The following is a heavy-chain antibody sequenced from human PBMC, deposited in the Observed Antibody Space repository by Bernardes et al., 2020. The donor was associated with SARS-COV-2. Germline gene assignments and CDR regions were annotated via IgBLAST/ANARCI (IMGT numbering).Heavy chain of an antibody. J-gene: IGHJ4*02. Sequence: GGSLRLSCAASGFTFSSYAMSWVRQAPGKGLEWVSAISGSGGSTYYADSVKGRFTISRDNSKNTLYLQMNSLRAEDTAVYYCAKGAVSGETYYYGSGSYRRGYFDYWGQGTLVTVSS. V-gene: IGHV3-23*01. CDR3: AKGAVSGETYYYGSGSYRRGYFDY. D-gene: IGHD3-10*01. CDR2: ISGSGGST. CDR1: GFTFSSYA.